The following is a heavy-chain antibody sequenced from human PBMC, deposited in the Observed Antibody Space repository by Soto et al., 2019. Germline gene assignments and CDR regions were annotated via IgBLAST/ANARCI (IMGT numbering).Heavy chain of an antibody. Sequence: PVESLKISCDGSGYNFASFWIGWVSQMPWKGLEWVGIIYPGDSDTRYGPSFQGQVTISADKSISTASLQWSSLKASDTAMYYCARQGNGAEGFDYWGQGTLVTVSS. J-gene: IGHJ4*02. CDR3: ARQGNGAEGFDY. CDR1: GYNFASFW. D-gene: IGHD2-8*01. CDR2: IYPGDSDT. V-gene: IGHV5-51*01.